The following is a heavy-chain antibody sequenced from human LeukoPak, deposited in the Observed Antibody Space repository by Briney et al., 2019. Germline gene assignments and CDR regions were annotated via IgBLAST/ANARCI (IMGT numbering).Heavy chain of an antibody. CDR2: IYSSGST. CDR3: ARDADYYDSCGYDY. J-gene: IGHJ4*02. CDR1: GGSISTY. V-gene: IGHV4-4*07. D-gene: IGHD3-22*01. Sequence: SEALSLTCTVSGGSISTYWSWIRQPAGKGLEWIGRIYSSGSTNYNPSLKSRVTMSVDTSKNQFSLKLSSVTAADTAVYYCARDADYYDSCGYDYWGQGTLVTVSS.